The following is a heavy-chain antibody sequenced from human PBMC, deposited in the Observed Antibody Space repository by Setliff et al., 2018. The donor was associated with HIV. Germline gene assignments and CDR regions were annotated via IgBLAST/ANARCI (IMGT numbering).Heavy chain of an antibody. CDR2: VYYVGDT. V-gene: IGHV4-59*01. CDR1: GGSINNYH. D-gene: IGHD1-26*01. J-gene: IGHJ6*03. CDR3: ARVSSGTYYSEFYYYMDV. Sequence: PSETLSLTCTVSGGSINNYHWSWVRQSPGKGLEWIAYVYYVGDTNYNPSLKSRVTVSVDTSKNQFSLKLTSVAAADTAVYYCARVSSGTYYSEFYYYMDVWGKGTTVTVSS.